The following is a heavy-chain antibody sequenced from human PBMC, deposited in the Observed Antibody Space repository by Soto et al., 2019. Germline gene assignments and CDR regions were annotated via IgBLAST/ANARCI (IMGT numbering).Heavy chain of an antibody. Sequence: PGGSLSLSCVASGFTFISSFMGWIRQAPGKGLEWVANINQDGGVTYYVDSVEGRFTISRDNTKDSLYLQMNSLRGEDTAIYYCARYYRGSRRYFFDYWGQGTLVTVSS. J-gene: IGHJ4*02. CDR3: ARYYRGSRRYFFDY. CDR2: INQDGGVT. V-gene: IGHV3-7*03. D-gene: IGHD1-26*01. CDR1: GFTFISSF.